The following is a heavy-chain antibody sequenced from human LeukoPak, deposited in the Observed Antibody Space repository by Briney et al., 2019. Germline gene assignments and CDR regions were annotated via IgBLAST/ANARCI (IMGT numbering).Heavy chain of an antibody. CDR2: INHSGST. D-gene: IGHD3-3*01. J-gene: IGHJ4*02. CDR1: GGSFSGYY. CDR3: ARRIQSLGWLLHPRLDY. Sequence: SETLSLTCAVYGGSFSGYYWSWIRQPPGKGLEWIGEINHSGSTNYNPPLKSRVTISVDTSKNQFSLKLSSVTAADTAVYYCARRIQSLGWLLHPRLDYWGQGTLVTVSS. V-gene: IGHV4-34*01.